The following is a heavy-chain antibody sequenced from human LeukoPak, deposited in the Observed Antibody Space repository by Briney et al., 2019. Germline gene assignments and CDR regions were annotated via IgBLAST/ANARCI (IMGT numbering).Heavy chain of an antibody. J-gene: IGHJ3*02. CDR1: GGSISSYY. Sequence: SETLSLTCTVSGGSISSYYWSWIRQPPGKGLEWSGYIYYSGSTNYNPSLKSRVTISVDTSKNQFSLKLSSVTAADTAVYYCARAGDYYDSSGNDAFDIWGQGTMVTVSS. V-gene: IGHV4-59*01. CDR2: IYYSGST. CDR3: ARAGDYYDSSGNDAFDI. D-gene: IGHD3-22*01.